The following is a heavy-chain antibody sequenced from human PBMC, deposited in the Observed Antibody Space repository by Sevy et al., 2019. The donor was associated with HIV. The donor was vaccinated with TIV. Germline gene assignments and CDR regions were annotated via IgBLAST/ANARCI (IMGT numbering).Heavy chain of an antibody. CDR1: GFTFSSYA. D-gene: IGHD3-22*01. V-gene: IGHV3-30-3*01. CDR2: ISYDGSNK. CDR3: ARDSGDSSGYSGDYYYGMDV. J-gene: IGHJ6*02. Sequence: GGSLRLSCAASGFTFSSYAMHWVRQAPGKGLEWVAVISYDGSNKYYADSVKGRFTISRDNSKNTLYLQMNSLRAEVTAVYYCARDSGDSSGYSGDYYYGMDVWGQGTTVTVSS.